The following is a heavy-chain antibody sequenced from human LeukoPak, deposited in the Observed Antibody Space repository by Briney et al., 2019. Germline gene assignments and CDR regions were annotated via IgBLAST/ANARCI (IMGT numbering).Heavy chain of an antibody. Sequence: SETLSLTCTVSGGSISSYYWSWLRQPPGKGLECSAYIYYIGSTNYNPSLKSRVTISVDTSKNQFSLKLSSVTAADTAVYYCARQTGLTLNYYYMDVWGKGTTVTVSS. J-gene: IGHJ6*03. CDR3: ARQTGLTLNYYYMDV. D-gene: IGHD1-14*01. CDR1: GGSISSYY. CDR2: IYYIGST. V-gene: IGHV4-59*08.